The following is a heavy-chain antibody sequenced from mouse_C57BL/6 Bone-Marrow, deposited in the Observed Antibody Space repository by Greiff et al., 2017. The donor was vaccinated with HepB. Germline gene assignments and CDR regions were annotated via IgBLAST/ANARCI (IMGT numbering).Heavy chain of an antibody. CDR1: GYTFTSYW. Sequence: QVQLQQPGAELVKPGASVKLSCKASGYTFTSYWMHWVTQRPGQGLEWIGMIHPNSGSTNYNEKFKSKATLTVDKSSSTAYMQLSSLTSEDSAVYYCARDDGYTSYAMDYWGQGTSVTGSA. J-gene: IGHJ4*01. CDR3: ARDDGYTSYAMDY. D-gene: IGHD2-3*01. CDR2: IHPNSGST. V-gene: IGHV1-64*01.